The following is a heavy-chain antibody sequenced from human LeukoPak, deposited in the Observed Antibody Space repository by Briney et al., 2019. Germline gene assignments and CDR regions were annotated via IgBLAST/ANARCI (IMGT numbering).Heavy chain of an antibody. CDR2: IKQDGSEK. CDR3: ARVGPSIAVATNAFDI. Sequence: GGSLRLSCAASGFTFSSYRMSWVRQAPGKGLEWVANIKQDGSEKHYVDSVKGRFTISRDNAKNSLYLQMNSLRAEDTAVYYCARVGPSIAVATNAFDIWGQGTMVTVSS. V-gene: IGHV3-7*01. D-gene: IGHD6-19*01. J-gene: IGHJ3*02. CDR1: GFTFSSYR.